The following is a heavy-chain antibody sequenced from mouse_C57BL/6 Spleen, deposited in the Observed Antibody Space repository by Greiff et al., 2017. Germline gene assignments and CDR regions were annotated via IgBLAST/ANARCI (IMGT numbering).Heavy chain of an antibody. CDR2: IHPSDSDT. D-gene: IGHD1-1*01. Sequence: QVQLQQPGAELVKPGASVKVSCRASCYTFPSYWMHWVKQRPGQGLEWIGRIHPSDSDTNYNQKFKGKATLTVDKSSSTAYMQLSSLTSDDSAVYYCALSYYYYAMDYWGQGTSVTVSS. CDR3: ALSYYYYAMDY. V-gene: IGHV1-74*01. CDR1: CYTFPSYW. J-gene: IGHJ4*01.